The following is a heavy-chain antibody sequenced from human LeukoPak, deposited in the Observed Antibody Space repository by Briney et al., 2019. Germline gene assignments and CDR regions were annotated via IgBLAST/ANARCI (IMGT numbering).Heavy chain of an antibody. CDR2: INSDASST. CDR1: GITFSSYW. CDR3: ARGARIPPDSMRYGMDV. V-gene: IGHV3-74*01. J-gene: IGHJ6*02. D-gene: IGHD3-22*01. Sequence: GGSLRLSCAASGITFSSYWMHWVRQAPGKGLVWVPRINSDASSTNYADSVKGRFTISRDNAKNTLYLQMNSLRAEDTAVYYCARGARIPPDSMRYGMDVWGQGTTVTVSS.